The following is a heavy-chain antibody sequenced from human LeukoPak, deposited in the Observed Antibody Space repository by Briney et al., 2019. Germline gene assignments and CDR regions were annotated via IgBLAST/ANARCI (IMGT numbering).Heavy chain of an antibody. CDR2: FKTKYNQV. V-gene: IGHV3-23*05. CDR3: ARSVPDYSRFDY. J-gene: IGHJ4*02. CDR1: GFTFSDYA. Sequence: GGSLRLSCVASGFTFSDYAMNWVRQAPGKGLEWVSTFKTKYNQVYYAESVRGRFTISTDNSKKTVYLQMNSLRAEDTALYYCARSVPDYSRFDYWGQGALVTVSS. D-gene: IGHD2-15*01.